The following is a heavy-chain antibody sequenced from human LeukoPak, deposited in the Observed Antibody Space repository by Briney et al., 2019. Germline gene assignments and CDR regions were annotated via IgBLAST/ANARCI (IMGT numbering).Heavy chain of an antibody. V-gene: IGHV3-30-3*01. Sequence: PGGSLRLSCAASGFTFSSYTIHWVRQAPGEGLEWVAVISYDGSVTSYAGSVKGRFTISRDNSKDTLYLQMNSLRPEDTAVYYCAREDCSDNSCRSYLDQWGQGTLVSVSS. D-gene: IGHD2-2*01. CDR2: ISYDGSVT. J-gene: IGHJ4*02. CDR1: GFTFSSYT. CDR3: AREDCSDNSCRSYLDQ.